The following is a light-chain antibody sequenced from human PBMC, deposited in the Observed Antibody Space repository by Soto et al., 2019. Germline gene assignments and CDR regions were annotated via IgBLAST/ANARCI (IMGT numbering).Light chain of an antibody. CDR2: DAS. J-gene: IGKJ5*01. Sequence: EIVLTQSPSTLSLSPGERATLSCRASQSVSSYLAWYQQKPGQAPRLLIYDASNRATGIPARFSGSGSGTDFTLTISSLEPEDFAVYYCQQRSNSGLPTFGQGTRLEI. V-gene: IGKV3-11*01. CDR3: QQRSNSGLPT. CDR1: QSVSSY.